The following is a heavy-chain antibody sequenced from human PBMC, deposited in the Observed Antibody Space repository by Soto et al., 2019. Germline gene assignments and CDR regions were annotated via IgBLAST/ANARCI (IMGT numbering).Heavy chain of an antibody. CDR1: GFTFSNYT. Sequence: EVQLVESGGGLVKPGGSLRVSCAASGFTFSNYTINWVRQAPGKGLEWVSAISSSSRYIYYADSVKGRFTISRDNAKNSLYLQMNSLGAEDTAVYYCARANYDFWSGYSNYFGMDVWGQGTTVTVSS. V-gene: IGHV3-21*01. CDR3: ARANYDFWSGYSNYFGMDV. J-gene: IGHJ6*02. CDR2: ISSSSRYI. D-gene: IGHD3-3*01.